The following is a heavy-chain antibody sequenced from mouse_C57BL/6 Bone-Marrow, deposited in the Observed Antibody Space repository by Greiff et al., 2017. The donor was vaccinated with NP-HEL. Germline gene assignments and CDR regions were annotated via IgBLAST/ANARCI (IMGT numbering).Heavy chain of an antibody. V-gene: IGHV1-63*01. CDR3: ARGYYAMDY. J-gene: IGHJ4*01. CDR1: GYTFTNYW. Sequence: QVQLKQSGAELVRPGTSVKMSCKASGYTFTNYWIGWAKQRPGHGLEWIGDIYPGGGYTNYHEKFKGKATLTADKSSSTSYMQFSSLTSEDSAIYYCARGYYAMDYWGQGTSVTVSS. CDR2: IYPGGGYT.